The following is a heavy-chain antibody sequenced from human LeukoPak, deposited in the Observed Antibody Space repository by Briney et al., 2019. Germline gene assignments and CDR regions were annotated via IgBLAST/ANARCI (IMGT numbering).Heavy chain of an antibody. V-gene: IGHV3-23*01. Sequence: GGSLRLSCEGSGFSFGTYGMSWVRHAPGRGLKWVATISGSGVSIYYAESVKDRFSISRDNNENTVTLQMHSLRAEDTALYYCAKVGWYGDLEHWGQGTQVVVSS. J-gene: IGHJ1*01. D-gene: IGHD3-10*01. CDR2: ISGSGVSI. CDR1: GFSFGTYG. CDR3: AKVGWYGDLEH.